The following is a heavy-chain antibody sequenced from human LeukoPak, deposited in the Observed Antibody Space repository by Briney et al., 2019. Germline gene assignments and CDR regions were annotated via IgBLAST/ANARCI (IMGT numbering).Heavy chain of an antibody. CDR1: GASMSNYY. D-gene: IGHD7-27*01. J-gene: IGHJ2*01. V-gene: IGHV4-39*07. Sequence: NSSETLSLTCNVSGASMSNYYWVWIRQPPGKGLEWIGSIYHSGTTYSGSTYYNPSLKSRVTISLDTSKNQFSLKVGSMTAADTAVYYCAKEHGEFDLWGRGTLVTVSS. CDR2: IYHSGTTYSGST. CDR3: AKEHGEFDL.